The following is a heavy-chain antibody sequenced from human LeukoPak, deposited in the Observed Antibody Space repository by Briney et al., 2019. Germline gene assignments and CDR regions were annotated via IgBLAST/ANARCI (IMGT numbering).Heavy chain of an antibody. CDR3: ARDPGAHTDSGN. CDR2: IFHSGST. V-gene: IGHV4-4*02. D-gene: IGHD6-19*01. CDR1: GGSISSNHW. J-gene: IGHJ4*02. Sequence: SETLSLACAVSGGSISSNHWWSWVRQPPGKGLEWIGEIFHSGSTNYNPSLKSQVTISVDKSKNHLSLNLTSVTAADTAIYYCARDPGAHTDSGNWGQGTLVTVSS.